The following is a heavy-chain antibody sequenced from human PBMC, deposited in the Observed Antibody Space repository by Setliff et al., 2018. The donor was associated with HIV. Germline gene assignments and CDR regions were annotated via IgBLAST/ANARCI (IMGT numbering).Heavy chain of an antibody. Sequence: PSETLSLTCSVSGDSISSGPYYWAWIRQPPGKGLEWIGSMSYSGSTIYNSSLKTRVTISVDTSKNHFSLRLSSVSAADTAVYYCATIAAAGLDAFDIWGQGTMVTV. J-gene: IGHJ3*02. D-gene: IGHD6-13*01. CDR3: ATIAAAGLDAFDI. CDR1: GDSISSGPYY. V-gene: IGHV4-39*07. CDR2: MSYSGST.